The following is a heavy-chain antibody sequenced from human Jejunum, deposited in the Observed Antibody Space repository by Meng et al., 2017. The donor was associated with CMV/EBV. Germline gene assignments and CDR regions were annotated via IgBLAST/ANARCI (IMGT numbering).Heavy chain of an antibody. CDR1: GFTFSSYH. D-gene: IGHD4/OR15-4a*01. Sequence: SGFTFSSYHMIWVRQAPGRGLEWVSSISGASTYIYLADSVEGRFTISRDNAKNSVYLEMNSLRVEDTAVYYCTRAYDYGDPNWFDPWGQGTLVTVS. CDR2: ISGASTYI. V-gene: IGHV3-21*06. CDR3: TRAYDYGDPNWFDP. J-gene: IGHJ5*02.